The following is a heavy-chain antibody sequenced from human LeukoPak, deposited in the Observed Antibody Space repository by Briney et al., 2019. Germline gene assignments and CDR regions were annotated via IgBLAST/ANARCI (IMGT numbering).Heavy chain of an antibody. CDR3: ARDGDSSGYYAAFDI. Sequence: PGGSLRLSCAASGFTFSSYSMNWVRQAPGKGLEWLSYISSSSSIRYYADSVKGRFTISRDNAKNSLYLQMNSLRDEDTAVYYCARDGDSSGYYAAFDIWGQGTMVTVSS. J-gene: IGHJ3*02. CDR1: GFTFSSYS. V-gene: IGHV3-48*02. CDR2: ISSSSSIR. D-gene: IGHD3-22*01.